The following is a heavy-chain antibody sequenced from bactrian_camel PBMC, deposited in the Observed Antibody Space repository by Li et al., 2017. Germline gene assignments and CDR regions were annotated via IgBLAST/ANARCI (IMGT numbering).Heavy chain of an antibody. CDR2: IATGSGNT. CDR3: AARGPYCYTKLSVRDFTY. D-gene: IGHD2*01. CDR1: GYTYNRNC. J-gene: IGHJ6*01. V-gene: IGHV3S40*01. Sequence: DVQLVESGGGSVQAGGSLRLSRAASGYTYNRNCMAWFRQAPGKEREGVARIATGSGNTYYADSVKGRFTISQDNAKNTVYLQMNSLKPEDTATYYCAARGPYCYTKLSVRDFTYWGQGTQVTVS.